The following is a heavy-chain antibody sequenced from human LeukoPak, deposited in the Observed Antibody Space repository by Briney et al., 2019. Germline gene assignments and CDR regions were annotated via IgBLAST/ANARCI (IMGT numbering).Heavy chain of an antibody. Sequence: SETLSLTCTVSGGSISSYYWSWIRQPPGKGLEWIGYIYYSGSTNYNPSLKSRVTISVDTSKNQFSLKLSSVTAADTAVYYCARQFPSPERAFDIWGQGTMVTVSS. CDR2: IYYSGST. CDR3: ARQFPSPERAFDI. D-gene: IGHD1-1*01. V-gene: IGHV4-59*08. J-gene: IGHJ3*02. CDR1: GGSISSYY.